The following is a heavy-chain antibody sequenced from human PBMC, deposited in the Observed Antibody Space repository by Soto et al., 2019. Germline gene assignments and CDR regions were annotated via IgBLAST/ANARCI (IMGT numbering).Heavy chain of an antibody. D-gene: IGHD1-1*01. CDR1: GFTFSHFA. CDR2: TSYDGSNK. CDR3: AREEYNNVYFDY. Sequence: GGALRLSWAASGFTFSHFAMHWVRQAPGKGLEWAAVTSYDGSNKYYADSVKGRFTISRDDSKNTVALQMSSLRGEDTAVYFCAREEYNNVYFDYWGQGTVVTVSS. J-gene: IGHJ4*02. V-gene: IGHV3-30-3*01.